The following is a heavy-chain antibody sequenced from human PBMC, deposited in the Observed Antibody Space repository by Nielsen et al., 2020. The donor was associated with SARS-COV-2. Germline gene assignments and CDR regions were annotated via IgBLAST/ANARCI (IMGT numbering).Heavy chain of an antibody. CDR1: GLTFSRYS. CDR2: ITGNSNTI. D-gene: IGHD2-2*01. V-gene: IGHV3-48*01. J-gene: IGHJ4*02. Sequence: GESLKISCAASGLTFSRYSMNWVRQAPGKGLEWVSYITGNSNTIYYADSVKGRFTISRDNAKNSLYLQMNSLRAEDTAVYYCARDGAATMPSFFDYWGQGTLVTVSS. CDR3: ARDGAATMPSFFDY.